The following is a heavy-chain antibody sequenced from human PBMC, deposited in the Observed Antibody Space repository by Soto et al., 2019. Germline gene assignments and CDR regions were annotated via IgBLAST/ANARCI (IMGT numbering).Heavy chain of an antibody. CDR1: GYTFTSYY. V-gene: IGHV1-46*01. J-gene: IGHJ4*02. Sequence: QVQLVQSGAEVKKPGASVKVSCKASGYTFTSYYMHWVRQAPGQGLEWMGIINPSGGSTSYAQKFQGRVTMTRDTSTSTVDMELSCLRSEDTAVYYCARVSSWSCFDYWGQGTLVTVSS. CDR3: ARVSSWSCFDY. CDR2: INPSGGST. D-gene: IGHD6-13*01.